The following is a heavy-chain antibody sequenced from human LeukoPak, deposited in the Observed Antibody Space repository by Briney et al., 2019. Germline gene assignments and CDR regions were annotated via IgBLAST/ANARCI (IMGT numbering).Heavy chain of an antibody. V-gene: IGHV3-21*01. CDR2: ISSSSSSYI. D-gene: IGHD3-10*01. J-gene: IGHJ3*02. Sequence: GGSLRLSCAASGFTLSSYSMNWVRQAPGKGLEWVSSISSSSSSYIYYADSVKGRFTISRDNAKNSLYLQMNSLRAEDTAVYYCARGGYYGSGSYADIWGQGTMVTVSS. CDR1: GFTLSSYS. CDR3: ARGGYYGSGSYADI.